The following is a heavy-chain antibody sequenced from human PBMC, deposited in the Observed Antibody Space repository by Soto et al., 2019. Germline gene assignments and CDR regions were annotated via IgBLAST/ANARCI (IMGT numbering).Heavy chain of an antibody. V-gene: IGHV3-30*18. Sequence: GGSLRLSCAASGFTFSSYGMHWVRQAPGKGLEWVAVISYDGSNKYYADSVKGRFTISRDNSKNTLYLQMNSLRAEDTAVYYCAKDHYHHSRGRVHYSGQATLVTVS. J-gene: IGHJ4*02. D-gene: IGHD3-22*01. CDR1: GFTFSSYG. CDR2: ISYDGSNK. CDR3: AKDHYHHSRGRVHY.